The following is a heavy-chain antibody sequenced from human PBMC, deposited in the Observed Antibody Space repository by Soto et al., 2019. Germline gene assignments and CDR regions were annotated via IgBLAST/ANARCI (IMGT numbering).Heavy chain of an antibody. CDR3: ARDPLLLWFGEYYYMDV. J-gene: IGHJ6*03. D-gene: IGHD3-10*01. CDR1: GYTFTSYG. V-gene: IGHV1-18*01. CDR2: ISAYNGNT. Sequence: QVQLVQSGAEVKKPGASVKVSCKASGYTFTSYGISWVRQAPGQGLEWMGWISAYNGNTNYAQKLQGGVTMTTDTSTSTAYMELRSLRSDDTAVYYCARDPLLLWFGEYYYMDVWGKGTTVTVSS.